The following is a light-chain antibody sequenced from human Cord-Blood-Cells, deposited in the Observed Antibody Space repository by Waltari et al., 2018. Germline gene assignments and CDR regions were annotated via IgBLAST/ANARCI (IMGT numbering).Light chain of an antibody. CDR1: SSDVGGYNY. Sequence: QSALTQPRSVSGSPGQSVTISCTGTSSDVGGYNYVPGYQQHPGKAPKLMIYDVTKRPSGVPDRFSGSKSGNTASLTISGLQAEDEADYYCCSYAGSYNVVFGGGTKLTVL. CDR2: DVT. V-gene: IGLV2-11*01. J-gene: IGLJ2*01. CDR3: CSYAGSYNVV.